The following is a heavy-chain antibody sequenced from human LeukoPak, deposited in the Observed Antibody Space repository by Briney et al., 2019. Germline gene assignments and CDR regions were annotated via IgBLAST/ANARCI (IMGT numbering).Heavy chain of an antibody. CDR3: ARDVGGATSYYYGMDV. CDR1: GYTFTSYG. Sequence: GASVKVSCKASGYTFTSYGISWVRQAPGQGLEWMGWISAYNGNTNYAQKLQGRVTMTTDTSTSTAYMELRSLRSDDTAVYYCARDVGGATSYYYGMDVWGQGTTVTVSS. V-gene: IGHV1-18*01. D-gene: IGHD1-26*01. J-gene: IGHJ6*02. CDR2: ISAYNGNT.